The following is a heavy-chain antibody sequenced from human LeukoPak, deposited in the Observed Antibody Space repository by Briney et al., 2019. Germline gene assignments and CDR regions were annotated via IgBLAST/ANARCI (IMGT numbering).Heavy chain of an antibody. CDR2: ISAYNGNT. CDR1: GYTFNSYG. Sequence: ASVKVSCKASGYTFNSYGISWVRQAPGQGLEWMGWISAYNGNTNYAQKLQGRVTMTTDTSTSTAYMELRSLRSDDTAVYYCARDLAGIYYGSGSYYRDWGQGTLVTVSS. V-gene: IGHV1-18*01. D-gene: IGHD3-10*01. CDR3: ARDLAGIYYGSGSYYRD. J-gene: IGHJ4*02.